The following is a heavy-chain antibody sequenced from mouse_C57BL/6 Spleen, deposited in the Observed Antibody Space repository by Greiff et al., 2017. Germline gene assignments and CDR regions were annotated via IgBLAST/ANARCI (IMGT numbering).Heavy chain of an antibody. D-gene: IGHD1-1*01. V-gene: IGHV14-2*01. CDR1: GFNIKDYY. CDR3: ARSDYNGSSHWYFDV. Sequence: EVHLVESGAELVKPGASVKLSCTASGFNIKDYYMHWVKQRTEQGLEWIGRIDPEDGVTKYAPKFQGKATITADTSSNTAYLQLSSLTSEDTAVYYCARSDYNGSSHWYFDVWGTGTTVTVSS. CDR2: IDPEDGVT. J-gene: IGHJ1*03.